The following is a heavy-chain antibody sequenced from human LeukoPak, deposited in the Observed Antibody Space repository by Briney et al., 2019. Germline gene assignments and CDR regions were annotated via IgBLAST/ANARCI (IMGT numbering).Heavy chain of an antibody. CDR3: ARYSAQGTY. CDR2: ISPDDGGT. D-gene: IGHD1-7*01. CDR1: ENTFTGHY. J-gene: IGHJ4*02. Sequence: ASVKVSCQASENTFTGHYVHWVRQAPGQGLEWMGWISPDDGGTNYAQKFRGRVTVTRDTSIRTAYMELGSLTSDDTAVYYCARYSAQGTYWGQGTLVTVSS. V-gene: IGHV1-2*02.